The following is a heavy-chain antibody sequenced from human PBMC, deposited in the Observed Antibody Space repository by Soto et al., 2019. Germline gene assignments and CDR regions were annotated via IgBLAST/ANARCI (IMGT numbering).Heavy chain of an antibody. CDR1: GYTFTSYD. Sequence: SVKVSCKASGYTFTSYDINWVREAPGQGLEWMGGIIPIFGTADYAQKFQGRVTITADESTSTAYMELSSLRSEDTAVYYCASPPIVATIVNYYYGMDVWGQGTTVTVSS. D-gene: IGHD5-12*01. CDR3: ASPPIVATIVNYYYGMDV. CDR2: IIPIFGTA. J-gene: IGHJ6*02. V-gene: IGHV1-69*13.